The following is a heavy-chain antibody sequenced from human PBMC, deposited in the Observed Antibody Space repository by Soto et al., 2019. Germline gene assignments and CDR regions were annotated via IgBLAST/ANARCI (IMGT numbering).Heavy chain of an antibody. D-gene: IGHD3-3*01. CDR3: ATNWGDYDFWSGYYTWFDP. Sequence: SVKVSCKASGGTFSSYAISWVRQAPGQGLEWMGGIIPIFGTANYAQKFQGRVTITADESTSTAYMELSSLRSEDTAVYYCATNWGDYDFWSGYYTWFDPWGQGTLVTVSS. CDR1: GGTFSSYA. J-gene: IGHJ5*02. V-gene: IGHV1-69*13. CDR2: IIPIFGTA.